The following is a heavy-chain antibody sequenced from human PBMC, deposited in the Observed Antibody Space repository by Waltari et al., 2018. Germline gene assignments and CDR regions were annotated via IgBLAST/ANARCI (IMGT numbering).Heavy chain of an antibody. D-gene: IGHD3-10*01. Sequence: LISWDGGSTYYAASVKGRFTISRDNSKNSLYLQMNSLRTEDTALYYCAKDMMKHITMVQGVSYYYYYGMDVWGQGTTVTVSS. CDR2: ISWDGGST. J-gene: IGHJ6*02. V-gene: IGHV3-43*01. CDR3: AKDMMKHITMVQGVSYYYYYGMDV.